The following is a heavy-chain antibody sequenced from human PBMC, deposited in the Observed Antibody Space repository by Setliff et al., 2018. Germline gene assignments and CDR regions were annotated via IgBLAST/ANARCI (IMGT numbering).Heavy chain of an antibody. D-gene: IGHD3-22*01. Sequence: PGGSLSLSCSASGFTFRIYWMSWVRQVPGKGLEWVANIKGDDSERYYVDSVEGRFTVSRDNAMNSLFLQMDNLRVDDTAVYYCGRENYYVSSGYYYGVDYWGQGTVVTVSS. V-gene: IGHV3-7*01. CDR2: IKGDDSER. J-gene: IGHJ4*02. CDR3: GRENYYVSSGYYYGVDY. CDR1: GFTFRIYW.